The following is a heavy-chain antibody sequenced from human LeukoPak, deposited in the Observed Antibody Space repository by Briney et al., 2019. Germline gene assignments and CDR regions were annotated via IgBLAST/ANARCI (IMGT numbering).Heavy chain of an antibody. CDR1: GFTFSTYG. D-gene: IGHD3-16*01. Sequence: GGSLRLSCAASGFTFSTYGMSWVRQTPGKGLEWVAFIRYDGTIKYYADSVKGRFTISRDNSKNTLYLQINSLTTEDTAVYYCAKGEGGALGIPHPYYFDYWGQGNVVTVSS. CDR3: AKGEGGALGIPHPYYFDY. CDR2: IRYDGTIK. V-gene: IGHV3-30*02. J-gene: IGHJ4*02.